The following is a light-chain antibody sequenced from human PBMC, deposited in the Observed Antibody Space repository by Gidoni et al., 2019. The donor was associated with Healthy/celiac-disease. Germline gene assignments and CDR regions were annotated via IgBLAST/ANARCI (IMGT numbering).Light chain of an antibody. V-gene: IGKV3-20*01. CDR2: GAS. J-gene: IGKJ3*01. CDR1: QSVSSSY. CDR3: QQYGSSPT. Sequence: EIVLTQSPGTLSFTPGETATLSCRASQSVSSSYLAWYQQKPGQAPRLLIYGASSRATGIPDRFSGSGSGTDFTLTISRLEPEDFAGYYCQQYGSSPTFGPGTKVDIK.